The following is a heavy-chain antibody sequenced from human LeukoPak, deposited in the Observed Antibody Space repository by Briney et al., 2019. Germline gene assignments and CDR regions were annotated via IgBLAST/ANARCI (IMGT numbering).Heavy chain of an antibody. V-gene: IGHV4-59*01. CDR2: IYYSGST. CDR1: GGSISSYY. D-gene: IGHD3-10*01. CDR3: ARAMKQFRDDAFDI. J-gene: IGHJ3*02. Sequence: SETLSLTYTVSGGSISSYYWSWIRQPPGKGLEWIGYIYYSGSTNYNPSLKSRVTISVDTSKNQFSLKLSSVTAADTAVYYCARAMKQFRDDAFDIWGQGTMVTVSS.